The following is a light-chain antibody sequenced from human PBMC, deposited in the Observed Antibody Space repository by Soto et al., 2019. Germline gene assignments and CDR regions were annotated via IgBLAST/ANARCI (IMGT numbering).Light chain of an antibody. CDR1: QSVSSN. V-gene: IGKV3-15*01. Sequence: EIVMTQSPATLSVSPGERATLSCSASQSVSSNLAWYPQKPGQDPRLLIYGSSTRATGLPARFSGRGSRTECALTISSLQFEYFAVYYCQQYNNCPPPLTFGGGTKVEIK. CDR2: GSS. J-gene: IGKJ4*01. CDR3: QQYNNCPPPLT.